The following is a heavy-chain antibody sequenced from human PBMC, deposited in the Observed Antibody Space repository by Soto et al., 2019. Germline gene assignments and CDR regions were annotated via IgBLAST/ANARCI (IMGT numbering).Heavy chain of an antibody. D-gene: IGHD3-10*01. CDR2: IYYSGST. CDR3: ASPASYYYGSGSYYT. J-gene: IGHJ5*02. CDR1: GGSISSSSYY. V-gene: IGHV4-39*01. Sequence: SETLSLTCTVSGGSISSSSYYWGWIRQPPGKGLEWIGSIYYSGSTYYNPSLKSRVTISVDTSKNQFSLKLSSVTAADTAVYYCASPASYYYGSGSYYTWGQGTLVPVSS.